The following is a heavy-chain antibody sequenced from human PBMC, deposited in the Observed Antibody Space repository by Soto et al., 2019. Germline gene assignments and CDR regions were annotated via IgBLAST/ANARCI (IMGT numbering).Heavy chain of an antibody. CDR3: ARYSSSWNYYYYYGMDV. V-gene: IGHV4-34*01. CDR1: GGSFSGYY. CDR2: INHSGST. Sequence: SETLSLTCAVYGGSFSGYYWSWIRQPPGKGLEWIGEINHSGSTNYNPSLKSRVTISVDTSKNQFSLKLSSVTAADTAVYYCARYSSSWNYYYYYGMDVWGQGTTVS. D-gene: IGHD6-13*01. J-gene: IGHJ6*02.